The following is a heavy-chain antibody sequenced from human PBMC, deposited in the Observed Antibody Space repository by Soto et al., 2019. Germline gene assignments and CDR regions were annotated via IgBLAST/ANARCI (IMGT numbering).Heavy chain of an antibody. CDR3: ARSYYGSFDY. D-gene: IGHD3-10*01. CDR2: IYYSGST. CDR1: GGSVSSGSYY. J-gene: IGHJ4*02. Sequence: QVQLQESGPGLVKPSETLSLTCTVSGGSVSSGSYYWNWIRQPPGKGLEWIGYIYYSGSTNYNPYIKSRVTISVDTSKNQFSLKLSSVTAADTAVYYCARSYYGSFDYWGQGTLVTVSS. V-gene: IGHV4-61*01.